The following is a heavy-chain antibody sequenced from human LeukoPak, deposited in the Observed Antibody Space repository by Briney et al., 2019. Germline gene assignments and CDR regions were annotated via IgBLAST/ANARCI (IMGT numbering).Heavy chain of an antibody. CDR2: IRFDGTSE. V-gene: IGHV3-30*02. D-gene: IGHD3-3*01. J-gene: IGHJ6*03. CDR3: AKTSLSDPSGHYYYMDV. CDR1: GVTFSTYA. Sequence: PGGSLRLSCAASGVTFSTYAMSWVRQAPGKGLEWVAFIRFDGTSEFYADSVKARFTISRDNSQNTVSLQLNNLRIEDTALYYCAKTSLSDPSGHYYYMDVWGKGTTVTVSS.